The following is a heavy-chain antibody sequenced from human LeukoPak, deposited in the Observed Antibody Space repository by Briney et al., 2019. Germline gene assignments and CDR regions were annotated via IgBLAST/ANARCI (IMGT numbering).Heavy chain of an antibody. CDR2: INPNSGGT. Sequence: GASVKVSCKASGYTFTGYYMHWVRQAPGQGLEWMGWINPNSGGTNYAQKFQGRVTITRNTSISTAYMELSSLRSEDTAVYYCARGRGGWFGELLSATNWFDPWGQGTLVTVSS. V-gene: IGHV1-2*02. D-gene: IGHD3-10*01. J-gene: IGHJ5*02. CDR3: ARGRGGWFGELLSATNWFDP. CDR1: GYTFTGYY.